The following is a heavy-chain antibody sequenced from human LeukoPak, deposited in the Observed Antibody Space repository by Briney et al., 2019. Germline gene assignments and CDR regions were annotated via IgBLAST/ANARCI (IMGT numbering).Heavy chain of an antibody. V-gene: IGHV3-48*02. CDR3: RSDYDGAYYFDY. CDR2: ISSSSSTI. J-gene: IGHJ4*02. D-gene: IGHD5-12*01. CDR1: EFMFRTYW. Sequence: GSLRLSCAASEFMFRTYWMNWVRQAPGKGLEWVSYISSSSSTIYYADSVKGRFTISRDNAKNSLYLQMNSLRDEDTAVYYCRSDYDGAYYFDYWGQGTLVTVSS.